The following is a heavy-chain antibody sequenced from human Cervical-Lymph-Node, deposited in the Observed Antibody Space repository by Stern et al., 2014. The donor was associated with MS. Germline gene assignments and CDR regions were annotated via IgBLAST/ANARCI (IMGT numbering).Heavy chain of an antibody. V-gene: IGHV3-49*03. CDR3: SRSLCGASCYTVVDY. D-gene: IGHD2-2*02. J-gene: IGHJ4*02. CDR2: IRSRAHGGTT. Sequence: VQLQQSGGGLEQPGRSLRLSCIASGFTFGDYAVSWFRQAPGKGLEWLGFIRSRAHGGTTDYAASVKGRFSISRDDSKTIAYLQMSSLKTGDTAVYYCSRSLCGASCYTVVDYWGQGTLVTVSS. CDR1: GFTFGDYA.